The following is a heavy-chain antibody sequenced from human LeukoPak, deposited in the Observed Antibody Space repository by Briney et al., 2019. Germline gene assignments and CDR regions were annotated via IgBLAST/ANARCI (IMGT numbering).Heavy chain of an antibody. V-gene: IGHV3-23*01. Sequence: GGSLRLSCAASGFTFSSYAMSWVRQAPGKGLEWVSAISGSGGSTYYADSVKGRFTISRDNSKNTLYLQINSLRAEDTAVYYCAPTKTAAAVPNWFDPWGQGTLVTVSS. J-gene: IGHJ5*02. CDR2: ISGSGGST. D-gene: IGHD6-13*01. CDR1: GFTFSSYA. CDR3: APTKTAAAVPNWFDP.